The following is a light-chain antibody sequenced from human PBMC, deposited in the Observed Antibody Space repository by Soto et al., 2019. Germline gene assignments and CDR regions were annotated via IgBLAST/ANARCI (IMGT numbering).Light chain of an antibody. Sequence: EIVLTQSPATLSLSPGERATLSCRASQSVSSYLAWFQQKPGQAPRLLIYDASNRATGIPARFSGSGSGTDFTLTISSLEPEDFAVYYRQQRSNWRRTFGGGTKVDIK. J-gene: IGKJ4*01. CDR1: QSVSSY. V-gene: IGKV3-11*01. CDR3: QQRSNWRRT. CDR2: DAS.